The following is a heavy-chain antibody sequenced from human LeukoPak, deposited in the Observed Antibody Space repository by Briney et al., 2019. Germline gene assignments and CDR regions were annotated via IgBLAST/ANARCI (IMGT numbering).Heavy chain of an antibody. V-gene: IGHV3-7*01. D-gene: IGHD1-14*01. CDR3: VRDGNRAEGDY. J-gene: IGHJ4*02. CDR1: GFTFSNYW. CDR2: IKQDGSDK. Sequence: GGSLRLSCAVSGFTFSNYWMTWVRQAPGRGLEWVANIKQDGSDKNYVDSVKGRFTIFRDNAKNSLYLEMNSLRAEDTAVYYCVRDGNRAEGDYWGQGTLVTVSS.